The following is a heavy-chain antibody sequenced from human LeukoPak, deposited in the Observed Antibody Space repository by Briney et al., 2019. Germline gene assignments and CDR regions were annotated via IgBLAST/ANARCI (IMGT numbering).Heavy chain of an antibody. D-gene: IGHD3-3*02. Sequence: SETLSLTCTVSGDSISSYSWSWIRQSPEKGLEWIGYVYNSGTTTYNPSLRSRLTMAIDRSRSQFSLKLSSVTAADTAVYYCARSPPIYGVGWFDPWGQGTLVTVSS. CDR2: VYNSGTT. J-gene: IGHJ5*02. CDR1: GDSISSYS. CDR3: ARSPPIYGVGWFDP. V-gene: IGHV4-59*12.